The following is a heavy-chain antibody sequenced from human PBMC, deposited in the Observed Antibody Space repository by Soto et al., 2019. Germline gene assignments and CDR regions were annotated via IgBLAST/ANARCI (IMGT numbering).Heavy chain of an antibody. CDR3: ARDVGATYGGPVWFDP. CDR1: GFTFSSYS. CDR2: ISSSSSTI. Sequence: GGSLRLSCAASGFTFSSYSMNWVRQAPGKGLEWVSYISSSSSTIYYADSVKGRFTISRDNAKNSLYLQMNSLRAEDTAVYYCARDVGATYGGPVWFDPWGQGTLVTVSS. V-gene: IGHV3-48*01. D-gene: IGHD4-17*01. J-gene: IGHJ5*02.